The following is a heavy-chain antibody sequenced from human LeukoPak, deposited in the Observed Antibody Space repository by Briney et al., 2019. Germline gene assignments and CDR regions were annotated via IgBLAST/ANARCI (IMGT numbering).Heavy chain of an antibody. V-gene: IGHV3-21*01. Sequence: RSGGSLRLSCAASGFTFSSYSMNWVRQAPGKGLEWVSSISSSSSYIYYADSVKGRFTISRDNAKNSLYLQMNSLRAEDTAVYYCARDAPDDYSNYDLNWFDPWGQGTLVTVSS. J-gene: IGHJ5*02. D-gene: IGHD4-11*01. CDR3: ARDAPDDYSNYDLNWFDP. CDR2: ISSSSSYI. CDR1: GFTFSSYS.